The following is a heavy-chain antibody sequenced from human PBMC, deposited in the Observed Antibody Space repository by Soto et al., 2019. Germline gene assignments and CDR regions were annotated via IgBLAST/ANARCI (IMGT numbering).Heavy chain of an antibody. D-gene: IGHD2-2*01. V-gene: IGHV4-31*03. J-gene: IGHJ3*02. Sequence: QVQLQESGPGLVKPSQTLSLTCTVSGGSISSGGYYWSWIRQHPGKGLEWIGYIYYSGSTYYNPSLKSRFTISVDTSKNQFSLKLSSVTVADTAVYYCARDRSGRCSSTSCYVRAFDIWGQGTMVTVSS. CDR1: GGSISSGGYY. CDR3: ARDRSGRCSSTSCYVRAFDI. CDR2: IYYSGST.